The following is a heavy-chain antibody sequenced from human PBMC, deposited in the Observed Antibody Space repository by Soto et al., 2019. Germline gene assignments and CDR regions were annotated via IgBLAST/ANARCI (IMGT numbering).Heavy chain of an antibody. CDR2: ISYDGRNK. Sequence: QVQLVESGGGVVQPGRSLRLSCAASGFTFSSYAMHWVRQAPGKGLEWVAVISYDGRNKYYADSVKGRFTITRDNSKNTMYLQMHSLRAEDTAVYYCARAETSYYYDSSPPGYWGQGTLVTVSS. J-gene: IGHJ4*02. CDR3: ARAETSYYYDSSPPGY. V-gene: IGHV3-30*04. CDR1: GFTFSSYA. D-gene: IGHD3-22*01.